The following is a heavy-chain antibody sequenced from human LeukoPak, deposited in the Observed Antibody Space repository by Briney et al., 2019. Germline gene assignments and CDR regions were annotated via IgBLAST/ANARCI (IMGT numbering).Heavy chain of an antibody. V-gene: IGHV3-23*01. D-gene: IGHD3-16*02. CDR1: GFTFSSYG. Sequence: GGSLRLSCAASGFTFSSYGMNWVRQAPGKGLEWVSGITGSGGRTYYADSVKGRFTISRDNSKNTLYLQMNSLRAEDTAVYYCARGGDYDYVWGSYRYPYFFDYWGQGTLVTVSS. CDR3: ARGGDYDYVWGSYRYPYFFDY. J-gene: IGHJ4*02. CDR2: ITGSGGRT.